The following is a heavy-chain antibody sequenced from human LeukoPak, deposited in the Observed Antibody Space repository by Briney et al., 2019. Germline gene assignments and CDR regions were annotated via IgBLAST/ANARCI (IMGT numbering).Heavy chain of an antibody. J-gene: IGHJ3*02. CDR2: ISSSSSYI. Sequence: GGSLRLSCAASGFTFSSYSMNWVRQAPGKGLEWVPSISSSSSYIYYADSVKGRFTISRDNAKNSLYLQMNSLRAEDTAVYYCARDRATMISDAFDIWGQGTMVTVSS. CDR3: ARDRATMISDAFDI. D-gene: IGHD3-22*01. CDR1: GFTFSSYS. V-gene: IGHV3-21*01.